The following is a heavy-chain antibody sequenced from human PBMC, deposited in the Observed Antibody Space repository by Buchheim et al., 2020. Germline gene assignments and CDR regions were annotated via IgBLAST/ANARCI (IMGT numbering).Heavy chain of an antibody. V-gene: IGHV3-30*02. Sequence: QVQLVESGGGVIQPGRSLRLSCAASGFSFNDYAMHWVRQAPGRGQEWVAFIQDDGNKKYYGDSVKGRFTISSDNSKNTRHLQMDSLREEDTAVYYCARDGMWTGNRLFDYWGLGTL. CDR3: ARDGMWTGNRLFDY. J-gene: IGHJ4*02. CDR2: IQDDGNKK. CDR1: GFSFNDYA. D-gene: IGHD1-1*01.